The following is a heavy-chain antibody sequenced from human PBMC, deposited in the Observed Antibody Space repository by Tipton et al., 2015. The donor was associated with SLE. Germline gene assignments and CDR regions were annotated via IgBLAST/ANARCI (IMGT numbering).Heavy chain of an antibody. V-gene: IGHV4-34*01. J-gene: IGHJ4*02. D-gene: IGHD3-10*01. Sequence: LRLSCAASGFTFTNYAMSWVRQPPGKGLEWIGEINHSGSTNYNPSLKSRVTISVDTSKNQFSLKLSSVTAADTAVYYCARGGRLLWFGGKFFDYWGQGTLVTVSS. CDR1: GFTFTNYA. CDR3: ARGGRLLWFGGKFFDY. CDR2: INHSGST.